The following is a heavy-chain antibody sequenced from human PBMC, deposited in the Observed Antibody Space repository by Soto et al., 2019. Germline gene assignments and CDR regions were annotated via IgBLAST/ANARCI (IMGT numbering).Heavy chain of an antibody. Sequence: EVQLLESGGGLVQPGGSLRLSCAASGFTFSSYAMSWVRQAPGKGLEWVSAISGSGGSTYYADSVKGRFTISRDNSKNTLYLQMNSLRAEDTALYYCAKSGGSGYSPYYYYGMDVWGQGTTVTVSS. V-gene: IGHV3-23*01. J-gene: IGHJ6*02. CDR2: ISGSGGST. D-gene: IGHD2-15*01. CDR3: AKSGGSGYSPYYYYGMDV. CDR1: GFTFSSYA.